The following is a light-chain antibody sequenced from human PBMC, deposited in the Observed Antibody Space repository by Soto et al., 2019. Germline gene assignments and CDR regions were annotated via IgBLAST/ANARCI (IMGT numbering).Light chain of an antibody. CDR1: QSSSSY. V-gene: IGKV1-39*01. CDR2: AAS. Sequence: IQITQSPSSISASVGDRVTITGLASQSSSSYFNWYQQKPGKAPKLLIYAASSLQSGVPSRFSGSGSGTDFTLTITSLQPEDFATYYCQHCYIILRTFGPGTNADIK. J-gene: IGKJ3*01. CDR3: QHCYIILRT.